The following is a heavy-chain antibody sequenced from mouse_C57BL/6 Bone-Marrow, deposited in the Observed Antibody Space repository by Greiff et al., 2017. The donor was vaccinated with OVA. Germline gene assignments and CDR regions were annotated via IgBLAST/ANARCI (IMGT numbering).Heavy chain of an antibody. V-gene: IGHV14-4*01. CDR3: TNYEAY. CDR1: GFNIKDDY. J-gene: IGHJ3*01. D-gene: IGHD2-4*01. CDR2: IDPENGDT. Sequence: EVQVVESGAELVRPGASVKLSCTASGFNIKDDYMHWVKQRPEQGLEWIGWIDPENGDTEYASKFQGKATITADTSSNTAYLQLSSLTSEDTAVYYCTNYEAYWGQGTLVTVSA.